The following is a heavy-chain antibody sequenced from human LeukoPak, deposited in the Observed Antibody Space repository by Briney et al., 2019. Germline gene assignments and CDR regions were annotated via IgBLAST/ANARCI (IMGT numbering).Heavy chain of an antibody. J-gene: IGHJ5*02. D-gene: IGHD1-26*01. Sequence: ASVEVSCKASGYTFTSYDINWVRQATGQGVEWMGWMNPNSGNTGYAQKFQGRVTMTRNTSISTAYMELSSLRSEDTAVYYCARSSGSYSGYDWFDPWGQGTLVTVSS. V-gene: IGHV1-8*02. CDR3: ARSSGSYSGYDWFDP. CDR2: MNPNSGNT. CDR1: GYTFTSYD.